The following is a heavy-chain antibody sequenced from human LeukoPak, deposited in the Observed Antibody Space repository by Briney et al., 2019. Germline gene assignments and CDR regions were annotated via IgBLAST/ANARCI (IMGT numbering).Heavy chain of an antibody. J-gene: IGHJ3*02. V-gene: IGHV1-8*01. Sequence: ASVKVSCKASGYTFTSYDINWVRQATGQGLEWMGWMNPNSGNTGYAQKFQGRVTMTRNTSISTAYMELSSLRSEDTAVYYCVGGFSRRAYDAFDIWGQGTMVTVSS. CDR1: GYTFTSYD. CDR2: MNPNSGNT. D-gene: IGHD3-10*01. CDR3: VGGFSRRAYDAFDI.